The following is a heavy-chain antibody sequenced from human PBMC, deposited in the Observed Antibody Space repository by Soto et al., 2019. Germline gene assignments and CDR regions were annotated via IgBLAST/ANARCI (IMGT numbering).Heavy chain of an antibody. J-gene: IGHJ6*02. V-gene: IGHV3-11*01. CDR1: GFTFSDYY. Sequence: GGSLRLSCAASGFTFSDYYMSWIRQAPGKGLEWVSYISSSGSTIYYADSVKGRFTISRDNAKNSLYLQMNSLRAEDTAVYYCARDRCSGGSCYFYYYYGMDVWGQGTTVTVSS. D-gene: IGHD2-15*01. CDR3: ARDRCSGGSCYFYYYYGMDV. CDR2: ISSSGSTI.